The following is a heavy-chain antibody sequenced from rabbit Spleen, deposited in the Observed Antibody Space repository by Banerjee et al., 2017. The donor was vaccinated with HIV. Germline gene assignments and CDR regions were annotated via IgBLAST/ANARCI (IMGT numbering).Heavy chain of an antibody. CDR2: IYSGSST. D-gene: IGHD6-1*01. CDR1: GFDLSSYY. CDR3: VRGVYSGYGYGDL. J-gene: IGHJ6*01. Sequence: QEQLVESGGGLVQPEGSLTLTCTASGFDLSSYYMSWVRQAPGKGLEWIACIYSGSSTYYASWAKGRFTISKTSSTTVTLQMTSLTVADTATYFCVRGVYSGYGYGDLWGPGTLVTVS. V-gene: IGHV1S45*01.